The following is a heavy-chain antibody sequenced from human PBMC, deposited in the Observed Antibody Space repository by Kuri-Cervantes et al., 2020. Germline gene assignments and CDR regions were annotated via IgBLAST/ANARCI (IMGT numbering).Heavy chain of an antibody. Sequence: SETLSLTCTVSGGSISSYYWSWIRQPPGKGLEWIGYIYYSGSTNNNPSLKSRVTISVDTSKNKFSLKLSSVTTAYTAVYYCARGSGWYGYWGQGTLVTVSS. V-gene: IGHV4-59*13. CDR1: GGSISSYY. D-gene: IGHD6-19*01. CDR2: IYYSGST. CDR3: ARGSGWYGY. J-gene: IGHJ4*02.